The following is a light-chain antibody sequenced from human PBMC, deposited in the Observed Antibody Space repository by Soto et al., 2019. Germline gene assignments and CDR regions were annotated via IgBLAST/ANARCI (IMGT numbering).Light chain of an antibody. CDR1: QGISSY. CDR3: QQLNSYSRT. CDR2: AAS. V-gene: IGKV1-9*01. J-gene: IGKJ4*01. Sequence: DIQLTQSPSFLSASVGDRVTITCRASQGISSYLAWYQQKPGKAPKLLIYAASTLQSGVPSRFSGSGYGTEFTLTISSLQPEDFATYYCQQLNSYSRTFGGGTKVEIK.